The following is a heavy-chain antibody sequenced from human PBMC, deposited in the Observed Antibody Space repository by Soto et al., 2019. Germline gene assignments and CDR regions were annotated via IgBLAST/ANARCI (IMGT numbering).Heavy chain of an antibody. CDR1: GFTFSSYA. CDR2: ISGTGGST. V-gene: IGHV3-23*01. CDR3: AKDRSIFNSDGGGFDN. J-gene: IGHJ4*02. Sequence: AQLLESGGGLVQPGGSLRLSCAASGFTFSSYAMRWVRQAPGKGLEWVSGISGTGGSTYYADSVKGRFTISRDNSKNTLYLQMSSLRAGDTALYYCAKDRSIFNSDGGGFDNWGQGTLVTVSS. D-gene: IGHD6-6*01.